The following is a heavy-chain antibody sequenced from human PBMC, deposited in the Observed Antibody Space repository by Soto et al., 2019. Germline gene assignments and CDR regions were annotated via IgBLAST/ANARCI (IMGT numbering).Heavy chain of an antibody. Sequence: LSCAASGFTFSSYGMHWVRQAPGKGLEWLAVISYDGSNKYYADSVKGRFTISRDNSKNTLYLQMNSLRAEDTAVYYCAKDKVPVVATAPLDYWGQGTLVTVS. CDR3: AKDKVPVVATAPLDY. CDR1: GFTFSSYG. D-gene: IGHD2-21*02. V-gene: IGHV3-30*18. J-gene: IGHJ4*02. CDR2: ISYDGSNK.